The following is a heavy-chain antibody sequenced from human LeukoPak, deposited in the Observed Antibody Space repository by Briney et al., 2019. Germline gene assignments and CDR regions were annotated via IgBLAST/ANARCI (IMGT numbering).Heavy chain of an antibody. V-gene: IGHV3-23*01. CDR2: ISGSGGST. J-gene: IGHJ4*02. CDR3: AVTKSGSYYDYYFDY. CDR1: GFTCSSYA. D-gene: IGHD1-26*01. Sequence: PGGSLRRSCAASGFTCSSYAMSWVRQAPGKGLEGVSAISGSGGSTYYADSVKGRFTISRDNSKNTLYLQLNSLRAEDTAVYYCAVTKSGSYYDYYFDYWGQGTLVTVSS.